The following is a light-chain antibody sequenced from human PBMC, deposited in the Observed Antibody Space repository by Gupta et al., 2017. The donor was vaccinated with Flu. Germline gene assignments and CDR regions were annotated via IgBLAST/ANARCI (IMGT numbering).Light chain of an antibody. CDR3: AAWDDSLNGVV. V-gene: IGLV1-44*01. CDR1: SSNIGSNP. CDR2: SNN. J-gene: IGLJ2*01. Sequence: RVTISYSGSSSNIGSNPVNWYQQLPRTAPKLLSYSNNQRPSGVPDRFSGSKSGTSASLAISGLQSEDEADYYCAAWDDSLNGVVFGGGTKLTVL.